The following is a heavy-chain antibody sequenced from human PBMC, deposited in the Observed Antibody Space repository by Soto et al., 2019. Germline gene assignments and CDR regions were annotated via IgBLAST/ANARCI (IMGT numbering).Heavy chain of an antibody. J-gene: IGHJ5*02. D-gene: IGHD2-2*01. Sequence: GESLKISCKGSGYSFTSYWIGWVRQMPGKGLEWMGTIYPGDSDTRYSPSFQGQVTISADKSISTAYLQWSSLKASDTAMYYCARGPCSSTSCDNWFDPWGQGTLVTVSS. V-gene: IGHV5-51*01. CDR2: IYPGDSDT. CDR3: ARGPCSSTSCDNWFDP. CDR1: GYSFTSYW.